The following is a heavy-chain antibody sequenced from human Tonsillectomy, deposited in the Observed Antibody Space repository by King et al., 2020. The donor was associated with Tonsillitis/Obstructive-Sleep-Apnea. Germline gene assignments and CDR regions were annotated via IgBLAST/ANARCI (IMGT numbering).Heavy chain of an antibody. CDR3: ARVDCSSARCYTENWFDL. CDR1: GYSFTNYW. J-gene: IGHJ5*02. D-gene: IGHD2-2*02. Sequence: DVQLVESGAEVKKPGESLRISCKGSGYSFTNYWISWVRQMPGKGLEWMGRIDPSDSYTNYSPSFQGHVTISADKSISTAYLQWSSLKASDTAMYYCARVDCSSARCYTENWFDLWGQGTLVTVSS. V-gene: IGHV5-10-1*03. CDR2: IDPSDSYT.